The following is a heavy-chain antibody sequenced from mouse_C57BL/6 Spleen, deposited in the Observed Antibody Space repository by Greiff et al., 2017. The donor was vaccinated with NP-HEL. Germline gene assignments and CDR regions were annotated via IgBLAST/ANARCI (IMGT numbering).Heavy chain of an antibody. J-gene: IGHJ2*01. Sequence: VQLQQPGAELVRPGSSVKLSCKASGYTFTSYWMDWVKQRPGQGLEWIGNIYPSDSETHYNQKFKDKATLTVDKSSSTAYMQLSSLTSEDSAVYYCARGWALYYFDYWGQAPLSQSPQ. D-gene: IGHD1-1*02. CDR2: IYPSDSET. CDR1: GYTFTSYW. CDR3: ARGWALYYFDY. V-gene: IGHV1-61*01.